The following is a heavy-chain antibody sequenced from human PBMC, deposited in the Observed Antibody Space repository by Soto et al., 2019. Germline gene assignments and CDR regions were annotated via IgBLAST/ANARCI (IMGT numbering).Heavy chain of an antibody. CDR1: GGSISSYY. CDR2: IYTSGST. V-gene: IGHV4-4*07. D-gene: IGHD1-7*01. Sequence: QVQLQESGPGLVKPSETPSLTCTVSGGSISSYYWSWIRQPAGKGLEWIGRIYTSGSTNNNPSLKSGVTMSVNTSKNQSSLTLSSVTAADAAVYYCASLLNYPMDVWGQETTVTVSS. CDR3: ASLLNYPMDV. J-gene: IGHJ6*02.